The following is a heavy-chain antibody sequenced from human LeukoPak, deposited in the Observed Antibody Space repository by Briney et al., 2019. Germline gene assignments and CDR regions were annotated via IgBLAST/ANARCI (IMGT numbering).Heavy chain of an antibody. J-gene: IGHJ6*02. CDR1: GYTFTSYG. CDR3: ARDNYDILTGYYGYYYYGMDV. CDR2: ISAYNGST. D-gene: IGHD3-9*01. V-gene: IGHV1-18*01. Sequence: TSVKVSCKASGYTFTSYGISWVRQAPGQGLEWMGWISAYNGSTNYAQKLQGRVTMTTDTSTSTAYMELRSLRSDDTAVYYCARDNYDILTGYYGYYYYGMDVWGQGTTVTVSS.